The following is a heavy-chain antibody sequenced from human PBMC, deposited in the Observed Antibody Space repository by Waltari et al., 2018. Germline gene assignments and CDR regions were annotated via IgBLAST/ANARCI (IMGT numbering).Heavy chain of an antibody. CDR3: ARHDYGDLSLGMDV. J-gene: IGHJ6*02. CDR1: GGSFSGYY. D-gene: IGHD4-17*01. V-gene: IGHV5-51*01. Sequence: VQLQQWGAGLLKPSETLSLTCAVYGGSFSGYYWSWVRQPPGKGLEWIGIIYPGDSDTRYSPSFQGQVTISADKSISTAYLQWSSLKASDTAMYYCARHDYGDLSLGMDVWGQGTTVTVSS. CDR2: IYPGDSDT.